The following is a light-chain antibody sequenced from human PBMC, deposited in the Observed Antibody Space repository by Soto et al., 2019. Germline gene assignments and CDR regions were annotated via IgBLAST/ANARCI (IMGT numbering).Light chain of an antibody. Sequence: SYELTQPPSVSVAPGQTARITCGGNNIGSKSVHWYQQKPGQAHVLVVYDDSDRPSGIPERFSGSNSGNTATLTISSVEAGDEADYYCQVWDSSSDHVVFGGGTKLTVL. J-gene: IGLJ2*01. CDR1: NIGSKS. CDR2: DDS. V-gene: IGLV3-21*02. CDR3: QVWDSSSDHVV.